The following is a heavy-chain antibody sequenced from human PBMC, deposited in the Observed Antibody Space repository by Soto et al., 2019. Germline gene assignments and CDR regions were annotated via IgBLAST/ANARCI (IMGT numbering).Heavy chain of an antibody. D-gene: IGHD7-27*01. Sequence: QVQLQESGPGLVKPSQTLSLTCIVSGGSISNVNDCWSWNRQRPDKGMEWIGHIYSVGGIYNSPSLTSRVTISVDTSKNQFSLQLSSVSAADTAVYYFARAPSGDKVDYWGQGTLVTVSS. V-gene: IGHV4-30-4*01. CDR2: IYSVGGI. CDR1: GGSISNVNDC. CDR3: ARAPSGDKVDY. J-gene: IGHJ4*02.